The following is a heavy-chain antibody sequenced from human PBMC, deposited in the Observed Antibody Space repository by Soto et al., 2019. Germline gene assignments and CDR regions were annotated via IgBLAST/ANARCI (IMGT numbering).Heavy chain of an antibody. CDR2: IYWNDDK. J-gene: IGHJ6*02. V-gene: IGHV2-5*01. Sequence: SGPTLVNPTQTLTLTCTFSGFSLSTGGVAVGWIRQPPGKALEWLALIYWNDDKLYSPSLKTRLTVTKDTSKNQVVLTMTSVGPVDTATYYCAHKLRYLDPMDVWGQGTTVTVSS. CDR1: GFSLSTGGVA. D-gene: IGHD3-9*01. CDR3: AHKLRYLDPMDV.